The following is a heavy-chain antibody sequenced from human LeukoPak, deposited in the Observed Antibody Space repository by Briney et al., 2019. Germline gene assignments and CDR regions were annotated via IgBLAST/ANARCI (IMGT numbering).Heavy chain of an antibody. CDR1: GGSISSYY. V-gene: IGHV4-59*01. J-gene: IGHJ4*02. CDR2: VYYSGST. D-gene: IGHD6-25*01. CDR3: ARGGGSGYYGSLDHTPIDFDY. Sequence: PSEALSLTCSVSGGSISSYYWSWIRQPPGKGLEWIGYVYYSGSTNYNPSLKSRVTISVDTSKNQFSLKLSSVTAADTAVYYCARGGGSGYYGSLDHTPIDFDYWGQGTLVTVSS.